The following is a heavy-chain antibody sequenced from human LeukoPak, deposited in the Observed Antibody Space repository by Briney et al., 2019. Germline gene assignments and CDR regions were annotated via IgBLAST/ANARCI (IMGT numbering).Heavy chain of an antibody. J-gene: IGHJ1*01. V-gene: IGHV4-4*09. CDR1: GDSVSSGY. CDR3: AGRGHRYSRD. D-gene: IGHD2-15*01. CDR2: IYDSGIT. Sequence: SETLPLTCSVSGDSVSSGYWSWIRQLPGKGLEWIGYIYDSGITDYNSSLKSRLTISVDTSTNQFSLNLRSVTAADTAVYYCAGRGHRYSRDWGQGILVTVSS.